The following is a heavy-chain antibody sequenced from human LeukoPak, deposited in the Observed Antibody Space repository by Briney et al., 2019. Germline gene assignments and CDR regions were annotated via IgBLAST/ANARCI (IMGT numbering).Heavy chain of an antibody. J-gene: IGHJ5*02. V-gene: IGHV4-39*01. D-gene: IGHD3-9*01. CDR2: IYYSGST. Sequence: SETLSLTCTVSGGSISSSSYYWGWIRQPPGKGLEWIGSIYYSGSTYYNPSLKSRVTISVDTSKNQFSLKLSSVIAADTAVYYCARVSYYDILTGYYPHWFDPWGQGTLVTVSS. CDR1: GGSISSSSYY. CDR3: ARVSYYDILTGYYPHWFDP.